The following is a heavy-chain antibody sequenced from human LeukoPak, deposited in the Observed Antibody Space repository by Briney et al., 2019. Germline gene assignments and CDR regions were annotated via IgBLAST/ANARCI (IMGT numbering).Heavy chain of an antibody. CDR3: ASTSLAVAGTSFDY. D-gene: IGHD6-19*01. Sequence: SETLSLTCTFSGGSISSYFWSWIRQPAGKGLEWIGRIYPSGSTNYNPSLKSRVTMSVDTSKNQLSLQLSSVTAADTAVYYCASTSLAVAGTSFDYWGQGTLVTVSS. CDR2: IYPSGST. J-gene: IGHJ4*02. CDR1: GGSISSYF. V-gene: IGHV4-4*07.